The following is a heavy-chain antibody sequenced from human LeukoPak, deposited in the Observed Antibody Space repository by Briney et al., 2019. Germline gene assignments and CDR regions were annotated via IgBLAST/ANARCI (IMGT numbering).Heavy chain of an antibody. CDR1: GFTFSSYS. Sequence: PGGCLSLSCAASGFTFSSYSMNWVRQAPGKGLEWVSSISSSSSYIYYAVSVKGRFTISRDNAKNSLYLQMNSLRAEDTAVYYCARDHGVTGTTYDYWGQGTLVTVSS. CDR2: ISSSSSYI. J-gene: IGHJ4*02. V-gene: IGHV3-21*01. CDR3: ARDHGVTGTTYDY. D-gene: IGHD1-7*01.